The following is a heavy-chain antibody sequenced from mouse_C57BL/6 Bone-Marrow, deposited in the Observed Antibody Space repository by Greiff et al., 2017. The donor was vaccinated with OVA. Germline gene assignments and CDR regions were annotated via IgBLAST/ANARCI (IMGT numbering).Heavy chain of an antibody. CDR1: GYTFTEYT. Sequence: VMLVESGAELVKPGASVKLSCKASGYTFTEYTIHWVKQRSGQGLEWIGWFYPGSGSIKYNEKFKDKATLTADKSSSTVYMELSRLTSEDSAVYFCASKGYYSNFYWYFDVWGTGTTVTVSS. D-gene: IGHD2-5*01. CDR3: ASKGYYSNFYWYFDV. CDR2: FYPGSGSI. V-gene: IGHV1-62-2*01. J-gene: IGHJ1*03.